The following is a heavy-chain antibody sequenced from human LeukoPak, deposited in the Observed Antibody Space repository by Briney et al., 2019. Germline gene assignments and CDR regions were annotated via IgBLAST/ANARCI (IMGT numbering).Heavy chain of an antibody. Sequence: TSETLSLTCTVSGCSISSYYCSWIRQPPGKGLEWIGYIYYSGSTNYNPSLKSRVTISVDTSKNQFSLKLSSVTAADTAVYYCARGTVPIDSSGWYYFDYWGQGTLVTVSS. D-gene: IGHD6-19*01. CDR3: ARGTVPIDSSGWYYFDY. CDR2: IYYSGST. CDR1: GCSISSYY. V-gene: IGHV4-59*01. J-gene: IGHJ4*02.